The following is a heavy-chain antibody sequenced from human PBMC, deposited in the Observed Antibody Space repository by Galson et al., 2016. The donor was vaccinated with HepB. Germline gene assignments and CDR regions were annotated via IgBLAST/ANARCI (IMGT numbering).Heavy chain of an antibody. J-gene: IGHJ6*02. CDR2: ISYDGSEK. CDR3: ASSLYCSGTSCSRVAYCYGMDG. D-gene: IGHD2-2*01. Sequence: SLRLSCAASGFTFSTFGMHWVRQAPGKGLEWVAVISYDGSEKYYADSVKGRFTISRDNSKNTLYLQMNSLRGEDTAIYYCASSLYCSGTSCSRVAYCYGMDGWGQGTTVTVSS. CDR1: GFTFSTFG. V-gene: IGHV3-30*03.